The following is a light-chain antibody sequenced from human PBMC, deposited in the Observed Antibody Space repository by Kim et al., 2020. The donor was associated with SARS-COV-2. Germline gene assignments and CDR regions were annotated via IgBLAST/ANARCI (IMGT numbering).Light chain of an antibody. V-gene: IGKV3-20*01. CDR1: QVVSHNY. CDR2: GAS. Sequence: LSPEEKANLSCRASQVVSHNYLAWYQQKPGQAPSLLIYGASKRTTDFPDRFSGSGSGTDFTLTIDRLEPEDFSVYFCQQYGASPYSFGQGTKLEI. CDR3: QQYGASPYS. J-gene: IGKJ2*03.